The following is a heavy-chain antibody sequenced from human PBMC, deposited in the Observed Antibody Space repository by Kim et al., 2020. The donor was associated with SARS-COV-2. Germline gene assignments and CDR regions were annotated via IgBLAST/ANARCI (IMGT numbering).Heavy chain of an antibody. D-gene: IGHD1-26*01. V-gene: IGHV3-7*01. CDR2: TRQDGNQR. Sequence: GGSLRLSCAASGFTFSTYWMSWVRQAPGKGLERVANTRQDGNQRYYVDSVKGRFTISRDNAENSLYLQMNNLRAEDTAVYYCARLRGNYCLDCWGKGTLVTVSS. CDR1: GFTFSTYW. CDR3: ARLRGNYCLDC. J-gene: IGHJ4*02.